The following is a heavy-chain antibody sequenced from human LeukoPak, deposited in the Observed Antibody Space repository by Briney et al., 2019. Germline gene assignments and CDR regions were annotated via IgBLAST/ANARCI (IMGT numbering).Heavy chain of an antibody. V-gene: IGHV4-38-2*02. CDR1: GYSISSGYY. CDR3: ARVDTAMVLYYYYYMDV. D-gene: IGHD5-18*01. J-gene: IGHJ6*03. Sequence: SETLSLTCTVSGYSISSGYYWGWIRQPPGKGLEWIGSIYHSGSTYYNPSLKSRVTISVDTSKNQFSLKLSSVTAADTAVYYCARVDTAMVLYYYYYMDVWGKGTTVTVSS. CDR2: IYHSGST.